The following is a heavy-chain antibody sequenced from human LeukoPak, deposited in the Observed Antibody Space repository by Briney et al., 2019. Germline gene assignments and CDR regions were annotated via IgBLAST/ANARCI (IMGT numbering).Heavy chain of an antibody. CDR1: GYTFTGYY. J-gene: IGHJ6*02. CDR2: INPNSGGT. D-gene: IGHD3-9*01. CDR3: ARDPRGGGILTGYYDYYYYYGMDV. Sequence: ASVKVSCKASGYTFTGYYMHWVRQAPGQGLEWMGWINPNSGGTNYAQKFQGRVTMTRDTSISTAYMELSRLRSDDTAVYYCARDPRGGGILTGYYDYYYYYGMDVWGQGTTVTVSS. V-gene: IGHV1-2*02.